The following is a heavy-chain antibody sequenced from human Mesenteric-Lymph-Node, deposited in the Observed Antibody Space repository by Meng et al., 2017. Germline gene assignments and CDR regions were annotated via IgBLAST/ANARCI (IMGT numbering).Heavy chain of an antibody. V-gene: IGHV6-1*01. CDR1: GDSVSTNSAA. CDR2: TYYKSKWYN. D-gene: IGHD6-25*01. J-gene: IGHJ4*02. CDR3: ARDPAAFDF. Sequence: QVQLQQSGPGLVKPSQTLPLTCAISGDSVSTNSAAWNWIRQSPSGGLEWLGRTYYKSKWYNDYAESVKSRITINPDTSKNQFSLQLNSVTPEDAAVYYCARDPAAFDFWGQGILVTVSS.